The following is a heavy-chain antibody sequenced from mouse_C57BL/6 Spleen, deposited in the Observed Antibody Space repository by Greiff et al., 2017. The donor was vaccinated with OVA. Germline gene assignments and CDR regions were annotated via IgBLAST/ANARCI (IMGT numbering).Heavy chain of an antibody. Sequence: EVKLKESGPGLVKPSQSLSLTCSVTGYSITSGYYWNWIRQFPGNKLEWMGYISYDGSNNYNPSLKNRISITRDTSKNQCFLKLNSVTTEDTATYYCAREDDYDRGFAYWGQGTLVTVSA. CDR1: GYSITSGYY. CDR2: ISYDGSN. CDR3: AREDDYDRGFAY. V-gene: IGHV3-6*01. D-gene: IGHD2-4*01. J-gene: IGHJ3*01.